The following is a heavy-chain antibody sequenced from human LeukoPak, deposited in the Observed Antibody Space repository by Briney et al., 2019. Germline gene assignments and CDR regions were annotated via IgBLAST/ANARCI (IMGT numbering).Heavy chain of an antibody. Sequence: LGGSLRLSCAASGFTFSSYAMSWVRQAPGKGLEWVSAISGSGGSTYYADSVKGRFTISRDNSKNTLYLQMNSLRAEDTAVYYCAKDVGSGPYYGMDVWGQGATVTVSS. V-gene: IGHV3-23*01. CDR2: ISGSGGST. CDR3: AKDVGSGPYYGMDV. CDR1: GFTFSSYA. D-gene: IGHD6-19*01. J-gene: IGHJ6*02.